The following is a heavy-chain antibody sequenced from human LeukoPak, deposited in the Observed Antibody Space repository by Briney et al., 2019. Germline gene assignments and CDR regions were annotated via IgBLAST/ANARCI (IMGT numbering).Heavy chain of an antibody. CDR3: ARGLWFGELLTPGWFDP. CDR1: GGSISCGGYS. V-gene: IGHV4-30-2*01. CDR2: IYHSGST. D-gene: IGHD3-10*01. J-gene: IGHJ5*02. Sequence: SQTLSLTCAVSGGSISCGGYSWSWIRQPPGKGLGWIGYIYHSGSTYYNPSLKSRVTISVDRSKNQFSLKLSSVTAADTAVYYCARGLWFGELLTPGWFDPWGQGTLVTVSS.